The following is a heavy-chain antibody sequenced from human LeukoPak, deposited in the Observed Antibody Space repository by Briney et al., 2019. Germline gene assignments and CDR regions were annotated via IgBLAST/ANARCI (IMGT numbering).Heavy chain of an antibody. CDR3: ARGVDSDWYYDV. V-gene: IGHV3-53*01. CDR2: IYSGGST. Sequence: PGGSLRLSCAASGFIVSRYYVSWVRQAPGKGLEWVSHIYSGGSTYYTDSVKGRFTLSRDNSKNTVHLQMNSLRAEDTAVYYCARGVDSDWYYDVWGQGTLVTVSS. J-gene: IGHJ4*02. CDR1: GFIVSRYY. D-gene: IGHD6-19*01.